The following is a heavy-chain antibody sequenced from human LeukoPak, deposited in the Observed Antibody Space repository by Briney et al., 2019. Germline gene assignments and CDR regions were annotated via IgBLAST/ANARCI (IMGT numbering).Heavy chain of an antibody. J-gene: IGHJ5*02. CDR3: ARDYYDSSAGGGGNWFDP. CDR1: GFTFSSYA. V-gene: IGHV3-30*04. D-gene: IGHD3-22*01. Sequence: GGSLRLSCAASGFTFSSYAMHWVRQAPGKGLEWVAVISYDGSNKYYADSVKGRFTISRDNSKNTLYLQMNSLRAEDTAVYYCARDYYDSSAGGGGNWFDPWGQGTLVTVSS. CDR2: ISYDGSNK.